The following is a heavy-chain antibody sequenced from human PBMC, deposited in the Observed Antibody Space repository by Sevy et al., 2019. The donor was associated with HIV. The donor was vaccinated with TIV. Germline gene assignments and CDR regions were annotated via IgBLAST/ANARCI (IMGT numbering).Heavy chain of an antibody. Sequence: GGSLRLSCAASGFAFSTHAMHWVRQAPGKGLEWVAVISYEGTETFYAASVEGRFTISRDNSKNILSLQINSLKPEDTAVYYCARDRTNGVCGDNDAFDIWGQGTMVTVSS. J-gene: IGHJ3*02. CDR2: ISYEGTET. V-gene: IGHV3-30-3*01. D-gene: IGHD2-8*01. CDR3: ARDRTNGVCGDNDAFDI. CDR1: GFAFSTHA.